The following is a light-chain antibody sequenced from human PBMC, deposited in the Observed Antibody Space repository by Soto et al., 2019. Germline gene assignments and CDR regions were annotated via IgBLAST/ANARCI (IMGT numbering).Light chain of an antibody. J-gene: IGKJ1*01. CDR1: QSVRTNY. V-gene: IGKV3-20*01. CDR3: QQYGSSPRT. Sequence: EIVLTQSPGTLSLSPGERATLSCRASQSVRTNYLAWYQQKPGRAPWLLIWGAFNRAGGVPDRFSGSGSGTDFTLTISRLEPEDSAVYYCQQYGSSPRTFGQGTKVDIK. CDR2: GAF.